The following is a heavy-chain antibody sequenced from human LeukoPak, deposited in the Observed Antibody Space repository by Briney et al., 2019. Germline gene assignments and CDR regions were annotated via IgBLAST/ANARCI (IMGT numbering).Heavy chain of an antibody. J-gene: IGHJ4*02. CDR2: IYYSGST. V-gene: IGHV4-59*08. CDR3: ARFPYSGYVDY. D-gene: IGHD5-12*01. CDR1: GGSISSYY. Sequence: SETLSLTCTVSGGSISSYYWSWIRQPPGKGLEWIGYIYYSGSTNYNPSLKSRVTLSIDTSKNQFSLKLSSVTAADTAVYYCARFPYSGYVDYWGQGTLVTVSS.